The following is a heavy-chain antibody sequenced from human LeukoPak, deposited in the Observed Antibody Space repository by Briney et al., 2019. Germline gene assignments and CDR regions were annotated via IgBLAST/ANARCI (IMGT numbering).Heavy chain of an antibody. J-gene: IGHJ4*02. CDR1: GYSFTNYW. CDR3: ARHIRYYDFWSGYGQYYFDY. CDR2: IYPGDSDT. Sequence: GESLKISCKGSGYSFTNYWIGWVRQMPGKGLEWMGIIYPGDSDTRYSPSFQGQVTISADKSISTAYLQWSSLKASDTAMYYCARHIRYYDFWSGYGQYYFDYWGQGTLVTVSS. V-gene: IGHV5-51*01. D-gene: IGHD3-3*01.